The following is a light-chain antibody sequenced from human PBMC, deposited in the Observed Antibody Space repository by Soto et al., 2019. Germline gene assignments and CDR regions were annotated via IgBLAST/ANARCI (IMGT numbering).Light chain of an antibody. CDR2: DVS. V-gene: IGLV2-11*01. CDR1: SSDVGGYNY. CDR3: CSYAGSYTWL. J-gene: IGLJ3*02. Sequence: QSVLTQPRSVSGSPGQSVTISCTGTSSDVGGYNYVSWYQQHPGKAPKLMIYDVSKRPSGVPDRFSGSKSGNTASLTISGLQAEDEADYYCCSYAGSYTWLFGGGTQLTVL.